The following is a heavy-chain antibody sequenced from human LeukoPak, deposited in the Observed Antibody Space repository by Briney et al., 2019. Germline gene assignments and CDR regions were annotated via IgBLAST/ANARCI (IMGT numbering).Heavy chain of an antibody. CDR2: INPNSGGT. Sequence: ASVKVSCKASGYTFTGYYMHWVRQAPGQGLEWMGWINPNSGGTNYAQKFQGRVTMTRDTSISTAYMELSRLRSDDTTVYYCTRGPSSSSPYTGDFWGQGTLVTVSS. V-gene: IGHV1-2*02. J-gene: IGHJ4*02. CDR1: GYTFTGYY. D-gene: IGHD6-13*01. CDR3: TRGPSSSSPYTGDF.